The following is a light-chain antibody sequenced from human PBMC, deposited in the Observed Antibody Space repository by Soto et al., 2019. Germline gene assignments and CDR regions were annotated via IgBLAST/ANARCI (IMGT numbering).Light chain of an antibody. CDR2: GAS. Sequence: EIVMAQSPAALSVSRGERATLCCRASQSVSSNLAWYQQKPGQAPRLLIYGASTRATGIPARFSGSGSGTEFTLTISSLQSEDFAVYYCQQYNNWLITFGQGTRLEIK. J-gene: IGKJ5*01. CDR3: QQYNNWLIT. CDR1: QSVSSN. V-gene: IGKV3-15*01.